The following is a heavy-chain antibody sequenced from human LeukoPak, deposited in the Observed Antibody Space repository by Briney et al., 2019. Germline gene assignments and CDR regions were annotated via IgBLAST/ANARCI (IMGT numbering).Heavy chain of an antibody. CDR1: GFTFSSYW. CDR3: ARDLRYYDFWSGYTFDY. J-gene: IGHJ4*02. CDR2: IKQDGSEK. Sequence: GGSLRLSCAASGFTFSSYWMSWVRQAPGKGLEWVANIKQDGSEKYYVDSVKGRFTISRDNAKNSLYLRMNSLRAEDTAVYYCARDLRYYDFWSGYTFDYWGQGTLVTVSS. D-gene: IGHD3-3*01. V-gene: IGHV3-7*01.